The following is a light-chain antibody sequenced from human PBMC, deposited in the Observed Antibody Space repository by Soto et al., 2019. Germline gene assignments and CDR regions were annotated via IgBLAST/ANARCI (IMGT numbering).Light chain of an antibody. J-gene: IGKJ1*01. Sequence: EIVLTQSPGTLSLSPGERATLSCRASQGGSSTYVAWYQQKPGQAPRLLIHGASSRATGIPDRFSGSGSGPDFTLTINSLEPEDFAMYYWQQYGRPWTFGQGTKVEIK. CDR3: QQYGRPWT. CDR2: GAS. V-gene: IGKV3-20*01. CDR1: QGGSSTY.